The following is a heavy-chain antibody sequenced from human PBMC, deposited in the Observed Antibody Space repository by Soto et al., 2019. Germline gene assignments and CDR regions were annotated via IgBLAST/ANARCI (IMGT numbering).Heavy chain of an antibody. CDR2: IYYSGST. CDR3: ASTSMPHAFHI. Sequence: QVQLQESGPGLVKPSQTLSLTCTVSGGSISSGGYYWSWIRQHPGKGMEWIGYIYYSGSTYYNPSLKGRVTISVDTSNNQVALTLSSVTAADTAVYYCASTSMPHAFHIWGQGTMITVSS. CDR1: GGSISSGGYY. D-gene: IGHD2-2*01. J-gene: IGHJ3*02. V-gene: IGHV4-31*03.